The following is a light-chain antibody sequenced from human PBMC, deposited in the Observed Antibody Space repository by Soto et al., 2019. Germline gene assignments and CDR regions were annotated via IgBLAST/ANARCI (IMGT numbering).Light chain of an antibody. CDR1: QDIGRY. CDR3: QQLYSYSS. Sequence: DIPLTQSPSFVSASVGERVTITCRASQDIGRYLAWYQQKPGEAPKLLISAASTLQSGVPSRFSGSGSGTEFTLTVSYLLPEDFATYYCQQLYSYSSFGQGTRLEIK. J-gene: IGKJ5*01. CDR2: AAS. V-gene: IGKV1-9*01.